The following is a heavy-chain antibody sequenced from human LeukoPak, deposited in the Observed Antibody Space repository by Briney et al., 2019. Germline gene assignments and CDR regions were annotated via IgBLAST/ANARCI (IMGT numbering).Heavy chain of an antibody. Sequence: GVSVEVSCKASGGTFSSYAISWVRQAPGQGLEWMGGIIPIFGTANYAQKFQGRVTITTDESTSTAYMELSGLRSEDTAVYYCARGGYSYGFIPPFYYYMDVWGKGTTVTVSS. D-gene: IGHD5-18*01. CDR3: ARGGYSYGFIPPFYYYMDV. CDR1: GGTFSSYA. V-gene: IGHV1-69*05. J-gene: IGHJ6*03. CDR2: IIPIFGTA.